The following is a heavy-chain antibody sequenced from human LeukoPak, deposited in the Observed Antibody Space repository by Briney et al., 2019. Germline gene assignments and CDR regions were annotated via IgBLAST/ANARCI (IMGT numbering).Heavy chain of an antibody. CDR1: GGSISSGGDY. V-gene: IGHV4-31*03. CDR2: IYYSEST. Sequence: TLSLTCTVSGGSISSGGDYWSWTRQHPGKGLEWIGYIYYSESTYYNPTLKSRVTISVDPSKNQFSLKQSSVAAADTAVYYCGAAYFYDSSGTCEGLGYFDYWGQGTLVTVSS. D-gene: IGHD3-22*01. CDR3: GAAYFYDSSGTCEGLGYFDY. J-gene: IGHJ4*02.